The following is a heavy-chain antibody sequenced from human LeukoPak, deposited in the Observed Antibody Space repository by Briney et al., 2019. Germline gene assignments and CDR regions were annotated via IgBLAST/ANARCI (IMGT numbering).Heavy chain of an antibody. Sequence: PSETLSLTCAVYGGSFSGYYWGWIRQPPGKGLEWIGSIYHSGSAYYNPSLESRVTISVDPSKNHFSLKLSSVTAADTAVYYCARKAAAGPYGYWGQGTLVTVSS. V-gene: IGHV4-38-2*01. CDR1: GGSFSGYY. CDR2: IYHSGSA. D-gene: IGHD6-13*01. J-gene: IGHJ4*02. CDR3: ARKAAAGPYGY.